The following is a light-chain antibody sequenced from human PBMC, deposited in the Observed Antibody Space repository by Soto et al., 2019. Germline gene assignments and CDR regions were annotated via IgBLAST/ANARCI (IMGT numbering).Light chain of an antibody. CDR3: GGDAARSAVV. Sequence: QSALTQPASVSGSPGQTITISCSGTMRDVGAYNLVSWYQQHPGTPHELIFYEVHNRPSGISARFSGSTGGYAACLTSSGLQDEEEGDYYCGGDAARSAVVFGGGTKLTVL. J-gene: IGLJ2*01. CDR1: MRDVGAYNL. V-gene: IGLV2-14*01. CDR2: EVH.